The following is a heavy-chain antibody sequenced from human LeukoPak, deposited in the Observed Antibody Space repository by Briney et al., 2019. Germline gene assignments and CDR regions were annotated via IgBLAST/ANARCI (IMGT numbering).Heavy chain of an antibody. D-gene: IGHD6-19*01. Sequence: GEPLQFPCKAPGYSFFANWRAGAGQLSGKGLKGMGIIYPGDSDSRYSPSVQGQITISADKSISTAYLQWSSLKASDTAMYYCARSSGSCWSFFDYWGQGTLVTVSS. CDR2: IYPGDSDS. CDR3: ARSSGSCWSFFDY. J-gene: IGHJ4*02. CDR1: GYSFFANW. V-gene: IGHV5-51*02.